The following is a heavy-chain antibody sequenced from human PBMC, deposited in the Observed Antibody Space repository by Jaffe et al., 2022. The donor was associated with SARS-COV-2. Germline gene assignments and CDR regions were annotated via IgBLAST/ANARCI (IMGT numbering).Heavy chain of an antibody. CDR1: GFTFSSYG. CDR3: AKGGIVATLFW. J-gene: IGHJ4*02. CDR2: ISYDGSNK. Sequence: QVQLVESGGGVVQPGRSLRLSCAASGFTFSSYGMHWVRQAPGKGLEWVAVISYDGSNKYYADSVKGRFTISRDNSKNTLYLQMNSLRAEDTAVYYCAKGGIVATLFWWGQGTLVTVSS. V-gene: IGHV3-30*18. D-gene: IGHD5-12*01.